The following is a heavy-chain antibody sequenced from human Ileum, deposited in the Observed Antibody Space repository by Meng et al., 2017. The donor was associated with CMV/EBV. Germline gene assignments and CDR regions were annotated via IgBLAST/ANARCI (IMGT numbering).Heavy chain of an antibody. CDR3: SRDRQPGGY. D-gene: IGHD1-26*01. Sequence: GESLKISCVASGFSFSSYWMSWVRQAPGKGLEWLANIKEDGSDAVYVDSLRGRFTISRDNAKNTLFLQMNSLSVDDTGVYYCSRDRQPGGYWGQGTLVTV. J-gene: IGHJ4*02. V-gene: IGHV3-7*01. CDR2: IKEDGSDA. CDR1: GFSFSSYW.